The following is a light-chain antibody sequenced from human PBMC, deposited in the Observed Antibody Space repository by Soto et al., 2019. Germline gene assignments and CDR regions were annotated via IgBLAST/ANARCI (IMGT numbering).Light chain of an antibody. CDR1: QSVSTH. V-gene: IGKV3-15*01. CDR2: GAS. CDR3: QQYYDWPPMYT. Sequence: EIVMTQSPATLSVSPGERVTLPCRASQSVSTHLAWYQQRSGQAPRLHIYGASTRATGVPGRFSGSGSGTEFTLTISSLQSEDFAIYFCQQYYDWPPMYTFGQGTKLEIK. J-gene: IGKJ2*01.